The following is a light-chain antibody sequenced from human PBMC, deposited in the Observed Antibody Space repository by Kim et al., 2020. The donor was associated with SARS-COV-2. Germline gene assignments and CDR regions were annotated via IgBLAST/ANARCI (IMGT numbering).Light chain of an antibody. CDR2: YND. Sequence: QSVLTQPPSVSGAPRQRVTISCSGNSFNIGSNYVNWYQHVPEKAPKLLIYYNDLVSSGVSDRFSGSKSGTSASLAISGLQSAVADDYYCQLRDDSLHSVVIGAGTQLTVL. J-gene: IGLJ2*01. CDR3: QLRDDSLHSVV. V-gene: IGLV1-36*01. CDR1: SFNIGSNY.